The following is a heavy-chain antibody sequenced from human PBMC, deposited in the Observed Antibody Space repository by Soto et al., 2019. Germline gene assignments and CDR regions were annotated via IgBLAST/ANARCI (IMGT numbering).Heavy chain of an antibody. J-gene: IGHJ4*02. CDR1: GFTFNNYA. V-gene: IGHV3-23*01. D-gene: IGHD3-10*02. CDR3: AAYVVAPDY. Sequence: EVQLLESGGGLVQPGGSLRLSCAASGFTFNNYALSWVRQAPGKGLEWVSGITGSGTRTYYADSVKGRFTMSRDNSKTTVYLQMNRLAYDDTAVYYCAAYVVAPDYWGQGTLVTVSS. CDR2: ITGSGTRT.